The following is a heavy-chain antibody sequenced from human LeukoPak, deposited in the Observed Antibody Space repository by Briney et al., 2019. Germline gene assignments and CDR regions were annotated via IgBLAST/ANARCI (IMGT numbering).Heavy chain of an antibody. J-gene: IGHJ4*02. CDR1: GFTFSSYG. Sequence: GRSLRLSCAASGFTFSSYGMHWVRQAPGKGLEWVAVISYDGSNKYYADSVKGRFTISRDNSKNTLYLQMNSLRAEDTAVYYCASSRDGYSKVFDYWGQGTLVTVSS. CDR2: ISYDGSNK. CDR3: ASSRDGYSKVFDY. V-gene: IGHV3-30*03. D-gene: IGHD5-24*01.